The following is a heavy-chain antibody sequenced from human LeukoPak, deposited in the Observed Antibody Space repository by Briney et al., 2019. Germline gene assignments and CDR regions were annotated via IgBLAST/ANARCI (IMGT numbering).Heavy chain of an antibody. J-gene: IGHJ4*02. CDR1: GYTFTSYG. Sequence: ASVKVSCKASGYTFTSYGISWVRQAPGQGLEWMGWISAYNGNTNYAQKLQGRVTMTTDTSTSTAYMELRSLRSDDTAVYYCARSPSFHSSSWYDYWGQGTLVTVSS. CDR2: ISAYNGNT. D-gene: IGHD6-13*01. V-gene: IGHV1-18*01. CDR3: ARSPSFHSSSWYDY.